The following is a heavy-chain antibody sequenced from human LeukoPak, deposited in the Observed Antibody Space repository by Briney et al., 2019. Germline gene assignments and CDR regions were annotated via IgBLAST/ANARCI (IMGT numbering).Heavy chain of an antibody. D-gene: IGHD2-15*01. J-gene: IGHJ4*02. Sequence: SETLSLTCTVSGGSISSGGYYWSWIRQHPGKGLEWIGYIYYSGSTYYNPSLKSRVTISVDTSKNQFSLKLSSVTAADTAVYYCARDTQWSPFDYWGQGTLVTVSS. CDR2: IYYSGST. V-gene: IGHV4-31*03. CDR3: ARDTQWSPFDY. CDR1: GGSISSGGYY.